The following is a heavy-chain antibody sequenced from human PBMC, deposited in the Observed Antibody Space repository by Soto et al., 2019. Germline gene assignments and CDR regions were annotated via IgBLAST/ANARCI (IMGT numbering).Heavy chain of an antibody. D-gene: IGHD1-26*01. V-gene: IGHV4-59*01. Sequence: SETLSLTCTVSGGSISSYYWSWIRQPPGKGLEWIGYIYYSGSTNYNPSLKSRVTISVDTSKNQFSLKLSSVTAADTAVYYYARGGRGYYGMDVWGQGTTVTVSS. CDR3: ARGGRGYYGMDV. CDR1: GGSISSYY. J-gene: IGHJ6*02. CDR2: IYYSGST.